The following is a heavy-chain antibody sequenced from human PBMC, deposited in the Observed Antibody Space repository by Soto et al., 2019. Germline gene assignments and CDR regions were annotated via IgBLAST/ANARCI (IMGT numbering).Heavy chain of an antibody. V-gene: IGHV1-69*13. CDR1: GGTFSSYA. Sequence: ASVKVSCKASGGTFSSYAISWVRQAPGQGLEWMGGIIPIFGTANYAQKFQGRVTITADESTSTAYMELSSLRSEDTAVYYCARSLITMVVELGDFDVWGQGTMVTVSS. CDR3: ARSLITMVVELGDFDV. CDR2: IIPIFGTA. J-gene: IGHJ3*01. D-gene: IGHD3-22*01.